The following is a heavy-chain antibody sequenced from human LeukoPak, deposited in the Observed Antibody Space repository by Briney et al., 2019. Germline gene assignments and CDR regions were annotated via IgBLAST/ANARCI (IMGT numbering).Heavy chain of an antibody. CDR3: ASLNRYSSSWYGWFDP. V-gene: IGHV1-2*02. Sequence: ASVKVSCKASGYTFTGYYMHWVRQAPGQGLEWMGWINPNSGGTNYAQKFQGRVTMTRDTSISTAYMELSRLRSDDTTVYYCASLNRYSSSWYGWFDPWGQGTLVTVSS. CDR2: INPNSGGT. D-gene: IGHD6-13*01. CDR1: GYTFTGYY. J-gene: IGHJ5*02.